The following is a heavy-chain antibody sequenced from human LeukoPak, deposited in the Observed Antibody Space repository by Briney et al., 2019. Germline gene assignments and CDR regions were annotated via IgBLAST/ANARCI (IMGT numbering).Heavy chain of an antibody. D-gene: IGHD5-18*01. V-gene: IGHV4-59*01. CDR2: IYYSGST. J-gene: IGHJ5*02. Sequence: SETLSLTCTVSGGSISSYYWSWIRQPPGKGLEWLGYIYYSGSTNYNPSLKSRVTISVDTSKNQFSLKLSSVTAADTAVYYCARDRGYSYGSGWFDPWGQGTLVTVSS. CDR1: GGSISSYY. CDR3: ARDRGYSYGSGWFDP.